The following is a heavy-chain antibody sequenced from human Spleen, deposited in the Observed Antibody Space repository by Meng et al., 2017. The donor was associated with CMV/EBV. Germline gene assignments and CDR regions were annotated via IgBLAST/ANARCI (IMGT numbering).Heavy chain of an antibody. V-gene: IGHV5-51*01. CDR1: GYSFTSYW. CDR3: ARHGGGGAFHN. D-gene: IGHD3-16*01. Sequence: GGSLRLSCKGSGYSFTSYWIGWVRQMPGKGLEWMGIINPADSETRYSPSFQGQVTISADKSISIAYLQWNSLKASDTAMYYCARHGGGGAFHNWGQGTLVTVSS. J-gene: IGHJ4*02. CDR2: INPADSET.